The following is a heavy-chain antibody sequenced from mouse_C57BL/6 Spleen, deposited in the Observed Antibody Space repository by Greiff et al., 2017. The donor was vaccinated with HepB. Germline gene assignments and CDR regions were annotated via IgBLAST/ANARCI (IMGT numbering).Heavy chain of an antibody. Sequence: EVQLVEPGPELVKPGASVKMSCKASGYTFTDYNMHWVKQSHGKSLEWIGKINPNNGGTRYNQKFKGKTTLTVNKSSSTAYMERRSLTSEESSVYYCAREVIIYYEYDSPSYGCWGQGTTLTASS. CDR2: INPNNGGT. V-gene: IGHV1-22*01. CDR3: AREVIIYYEYDSPSYGC. CDR1: GYTFTDYN. J-gene: IGHJ2*01. D-gene: IGHD2-4*01.